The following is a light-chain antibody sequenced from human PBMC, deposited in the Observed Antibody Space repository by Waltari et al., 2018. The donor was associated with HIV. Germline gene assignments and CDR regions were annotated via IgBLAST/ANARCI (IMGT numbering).Light chain of an antibody. CDR2: AAS. V-gene: IGKV1-39*01. J-gene: IGKJ2*01. Sequence: DIQMTQSPSSLSASVGDRVTITCRASRSISSYLNWYQQKPGRAPKLLIHAASSLQSGVPSRFSGSGSGTDFTLTISRLQPGDFATYYCQQTYNTPRTFGQGTSLEIK. CDR1: RSISSY. CDR3: QQTYNTPRT.